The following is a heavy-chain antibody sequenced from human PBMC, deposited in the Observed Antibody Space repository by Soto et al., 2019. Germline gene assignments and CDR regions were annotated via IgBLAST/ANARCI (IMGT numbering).Heavy chain of an antibody. CDR3: ARGLYSGWHYFDY. Sequence: EVQLVESGGGLVQPGGSLRLSCAASGFTVSSNYMSWVRQAPGKGLEWVSVIYSGGSTYYADSVKGRFTISRDNSKNTLYLQMNSLRAEDTAVYYCARGLYSGWHYFDYWGQGTLGTFSS. V-gene: IGHV3-66*01. CDR1: GFTVSSNY. CDR2: IYSGGST. J-gene: IGHJ4*02. D-gene: IGHD5-12*01.